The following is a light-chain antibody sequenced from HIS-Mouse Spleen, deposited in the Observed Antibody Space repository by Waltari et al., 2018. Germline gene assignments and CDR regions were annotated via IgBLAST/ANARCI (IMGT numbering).Light chain of an antibody. CDR2: EVS. CDR1: SSDVGGYHY. CDR3: SSYAGSNNYV. V-gene: IGLV2-8*01. J-gene: IGLJ1*01. Sequence: QSALTQPPSASGSPGQSVPISCTGTSSDVGGYHYVSWYQQHPGKAPQLMIYEVSKRPSGVPDRFSGSKSGNTASLTVSGLQAEDEADYYCSSYAGSNNYVFGTGTKVTVL.